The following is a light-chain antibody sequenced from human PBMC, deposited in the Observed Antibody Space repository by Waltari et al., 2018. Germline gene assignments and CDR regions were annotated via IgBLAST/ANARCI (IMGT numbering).Light chain of an antibody. Sequence: QSALTQPAPVSGSPGQSIPISCPGTSSDVGGYNYFSWYQQHPGKAPKLMIYDVSNRPSGVSNRFSGSKSGNTASLTISGLQAEDEADYYCSSYTSSRTLIFGGGTKLTVL. CDR2: DVS. CDR1: SSDVGGYNY. J-gene: IGLJ2*01. CDR3: SSYTSSRTLI. V-gene: IGLV2-14*01.